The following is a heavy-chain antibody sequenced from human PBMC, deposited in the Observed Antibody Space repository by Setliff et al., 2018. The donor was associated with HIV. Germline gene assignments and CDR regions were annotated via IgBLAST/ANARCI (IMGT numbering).Heavy chain of an antibody. J-gene: IGHJ4*02. CDR1: GFTFSDHY. V-gene: IGHV3-72*01. CDR2: SRNKANSYTT. D-gene: IGHD6-19*01. Sequence: GGSLRLSCAASGFTFSDHYMDWVRQAPGKGLEWVGRSRNKANSYTTEYAASGKGRLTISRDDSKNSLYLQMNSLKTEDTAVYYCTRVRSVGYSRAWYAPGAYWGRGTLVTVSS. CDR3: TRVRSVGYSRAWYAPGAY.